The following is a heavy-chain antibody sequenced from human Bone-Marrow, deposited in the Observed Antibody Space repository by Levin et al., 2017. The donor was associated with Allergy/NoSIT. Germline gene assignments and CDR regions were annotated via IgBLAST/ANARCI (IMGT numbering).Heavy chain of an antibody. CDR1: GFSISNFC. CDR2: IRPQGSEK. V-gene: IGHV3-7*01. CDR3: ARVRRFDGSASYYRGVDV. D-gene: IGHD5-12*01. J-gene: IGHJ6*02. Sequence: GESLKISCTASGFSISNFCMIWVRQAPGKGLEWVANIRPQGSEKNYMDSVKGRFTISTDNAMNSLYLQVNSLGPDDTAVYFCARVRRFDGSASYYRGVDVWGQGTTVTVSS.